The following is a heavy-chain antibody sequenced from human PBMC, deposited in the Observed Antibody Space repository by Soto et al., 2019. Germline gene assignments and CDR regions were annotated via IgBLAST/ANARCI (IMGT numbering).Heavy chain of an antibody. CDR2: ISSSGSTI. CDR1: GFTFSSYE. CDR3: ARGSGSYYFDY. Sequence: PGGSLRLSCAASGFTFSSYEMNWVCQAPGKGLEWVSYISSSGSTIYYADSVKGRFTISRDNAKNSLYLQMNSLRAEDTAVYYCARGSGSYYFDYWGQGTLVTVSS. J-gene: IGHJ4*02. D-gene: IGHD1-26*01. V-gene: IGHV3-48*03.